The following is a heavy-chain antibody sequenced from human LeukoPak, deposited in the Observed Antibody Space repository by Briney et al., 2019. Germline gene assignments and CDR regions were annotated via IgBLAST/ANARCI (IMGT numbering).Heavy chain of an antibody. CDR1: GFTFTSYG. Sequence: ASVKVSCKASGFTFTSYGISWVRQAPGQGLEWRGWISAYNGNTNYAQKLQGRVTMTTDTSTSTAYMELRSLRSDDTAVYYCARGRARVYDSSGYPDYWGQGTLVTVSS. CDR3: ARGRARVYDSSGYPDY. V-gene: IGHV1-18*01. CDR2: ISAYNGNT. D-gene: IGHD3-22*01. J-gene: IGHJ4*02.